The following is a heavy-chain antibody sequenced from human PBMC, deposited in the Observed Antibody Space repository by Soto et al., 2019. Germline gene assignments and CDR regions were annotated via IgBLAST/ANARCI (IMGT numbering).Heavy chain of an antibody. J-gene: IGHJ3*02. D-gene: IGHD3-10*01. CDR3: AKGGSWSYSTAFDN. Sequence: QLQLQESGPGLVKPSETLSLTCTVSGGSISSSSYYWGWIRQPPGKVLEWIGSIYYSGSTYYNPSLKRLVTISVDTSKNQFSLKLSSVTAADTAVYYCAKGGSWSYSTAFDNWGQGTMVTVSS. V-gene: IGHV4-39*01. CDR1: GGSISSSSYY. CDR2: IYYSGST.